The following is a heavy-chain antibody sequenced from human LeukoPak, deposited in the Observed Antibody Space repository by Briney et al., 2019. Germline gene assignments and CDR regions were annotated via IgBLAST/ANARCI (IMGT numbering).Heavy chain of an antibody. D-gene: IGHD2-15*01. CDR1: GFTFSGSA. J-gene: IGHJ4*02. Sequence: PGGSLRLSCAASGFTFSGSAMHWVRQASGKGLEWVGRIRSKANSYATAYAASVKGRFTISRDDSKNTAYLQMNSLKTEDTAVYYCTRLLGYCSGGSCASYDYWGQGTLVTVSS. CDR2: IRSKANSYAT. CDR3: TRLLGYCSGGSCASYDY. V-gene: IGHV3-73*01.